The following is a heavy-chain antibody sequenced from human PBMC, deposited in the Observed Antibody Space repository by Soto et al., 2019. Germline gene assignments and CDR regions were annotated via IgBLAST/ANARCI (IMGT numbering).Heavy chain of an antibody. CDR3: TRAAWFPYLSFY. V-gene: IGHV3-48*03. J-gene: IGHJ4*02. Sequence: GSLRLSFAASGFTFSRFELHWVRQAPGKGLEWISYISSSGSTAYYASSVEGRFTISRDNANNSVYLQMDSLRAEGTALYYCTRAAWFPYLSFYWGQGALVTVSS. CDR1: GFTFSRFE. CDR2: ISSSGSTA. D-gene: IGHD3-10*01.